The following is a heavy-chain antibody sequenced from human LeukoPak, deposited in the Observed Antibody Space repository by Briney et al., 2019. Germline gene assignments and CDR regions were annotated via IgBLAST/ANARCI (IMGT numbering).Heavy chain of an antibody. J-gene: IGHJ4*02. D-gene: IGHD6-19*01. CDR1: GRTFSIYA. V-gene: IGHV1-69*06. CDR3: ARRDSGWSYVDY. Sequence: SVNVSCKATGRTFSIYAISWVRHAPGQGNDWMGGIIPIFGTANYAQKFQGRVTITADKSTSTAYMELSGLRSEDTAVYCCARRDSGWSYVDYWGQGTLVTVSS. CDR2: IIPIFGTA.